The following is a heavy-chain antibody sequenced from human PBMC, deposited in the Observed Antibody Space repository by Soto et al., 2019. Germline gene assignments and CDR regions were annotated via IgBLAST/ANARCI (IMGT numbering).Heavy chain of an antibody. J-gene: IGHJ4*02. CDR1: GLTFSSYA. CDR2: MSGTGGST. CDR3: AKAGFSSGWSPSYFDY. D-gene: IGHD6-19*01. Sequence: EVQLLESGGGLVQPGRSLRLSCAASGLTFSSYAMNWVRQAPGKGLEWVSAMSGTGGSTYYADSVKGRFTISSDNSKNTLYLQMNSLRVEDTALFYCAKAGFSSGWSPSYFDYWGQGTLVTVSS. V-gene: IGHV3-23*01.